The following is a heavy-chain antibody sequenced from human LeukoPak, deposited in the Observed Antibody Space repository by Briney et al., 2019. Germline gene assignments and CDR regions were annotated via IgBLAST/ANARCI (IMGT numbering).Heavy chain of an antibody. CDR3: AKDGGEYYDILTGYYPRLYYMDV. CDR2: ISGSGGST. V-gene: IGHV3-23*01. D-gene: IGHD3-9*01. J-gene: IGHJ6*03. Sequence: GGSLRLSCVAPGFTFSTSGLSWVRHAPGTGLEWVSAISGSGGSTYYADSVKGRFTISRDNSKNTLYLQMNSLRAEDTAVYYCAKDGGEYYDILTGYYPRLYYMDVWGKGTTVTISS. CDR1: GFTFSTSG.